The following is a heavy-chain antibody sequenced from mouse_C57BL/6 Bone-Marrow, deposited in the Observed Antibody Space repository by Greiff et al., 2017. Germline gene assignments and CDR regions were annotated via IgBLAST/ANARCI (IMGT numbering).Heavy chain of an antibody. V-gene: IGHV14-4*01. CDR1: GFNIKDDY. CDR2: IDPENGDT. J-gene: IGHJ2*01. Sequence: VQLKQSGAELVRPGASVKLSCTASGFNIKDDYMHWVKQRPEQGLEWIGWIDPENGDTEYASKFQGKATITADTSSNTAYLQLSSLTSEDTAVYYCTTAMGSLDYWGQGTTLTVSS. D-gene: IGHD1-1*02. CDR3: TTAMGSLDY.